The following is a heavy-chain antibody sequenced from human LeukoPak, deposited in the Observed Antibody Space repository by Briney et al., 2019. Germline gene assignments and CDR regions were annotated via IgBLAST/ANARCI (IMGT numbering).Heavy chain of an antibody. CDR2: ITSRGESA. Sequence: GGSLRLSCAASGFAFSIYAMSWVRQAPGKGLQWVSSITSRGESAWYVDSVKGRFTITRDNSENTLYLQMHSLRAEDTAVYYCARDRPNYYGSDGHYYRRDGDYWGRGTLVSVSS. V-gene: IGHV3-23*01. CDR1: GFAFSIYA. J-gene: IGHJ4*02. CDR3: ARDRPNYYGSDGHYYRRDGDY. D-gene: IGHD3-22*01.